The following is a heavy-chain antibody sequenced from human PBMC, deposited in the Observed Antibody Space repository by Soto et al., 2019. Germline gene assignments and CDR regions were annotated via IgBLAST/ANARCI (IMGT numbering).Heavy chain of an antibody. V-gene: IGHV1-18*01. CDR2: ISAYNGNT. J-gene: IGHJ3*02. CDR1: GYSFTSYG. Sequence: ALVKVYCKGAGYSFTSYGIRWVRKAPGQGLEWMGWISAYNGNTNYAQKLQGRVTMTTDTSTSTAYMELRSLRSDDTAVYYCARDLLWFGTFDISGQRTILTVSS. CDR3: ARDLLWFGTFDI. D-gene: IGHD3-10*01.